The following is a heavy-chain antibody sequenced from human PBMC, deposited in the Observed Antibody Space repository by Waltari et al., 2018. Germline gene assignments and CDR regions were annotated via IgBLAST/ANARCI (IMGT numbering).Heavy chain of an antibody. CDR1: GLPFSGTA. V-gene: IGHV3-73*02. CDR3: TRHRVGGGDY. Sequence: EVPLVESGGGLVQPGGCLKLSCAASGLPFSGTAMQWVRPPSGKGLEWVCLIRCKATSSATAYAASVKGRFTISRDDSKNTAYLQMNSLKTEDPAVYYCTRHRVGGGDYWGQGTLVTVSS. CDR2: IRCKATSSAT. J-gene: IGHJ4*02. D-gene: IGHD3-16*01.